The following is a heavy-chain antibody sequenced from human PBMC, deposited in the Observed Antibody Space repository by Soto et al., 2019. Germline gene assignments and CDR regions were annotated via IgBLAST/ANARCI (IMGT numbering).Heavy chain of an antibody. Sequence: GASVKVSCKSSGCTFSSYAISWVRQAPGQGLEWMGGIIPIFGTANYAQKFQGRVTITADKSTSTAYMELSSLRSEDTAVYYCARGRSSYYGSGSYYPLAYFDYWGQGTLVTVSS. J-gene: IGHJ4*02. CDR2: IIPIFGTA. V-gene: IGHV1-69*06. CDR1: GCTFSSYA. D-gene: IGHD3-10*01. CDR3: ARGRSSYYGSGSYYPLAYFDY.